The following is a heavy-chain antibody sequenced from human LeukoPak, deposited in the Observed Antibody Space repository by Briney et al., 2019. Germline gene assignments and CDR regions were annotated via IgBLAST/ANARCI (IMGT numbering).Heavy chain of an antibody. J-gene: IGHJ4*02. Sequence: SETLSLTCAVYGGSFSGYYWSWIRQPPGKGLERIGEINHSGSTNYNPSLKSRVTISVDTSKNQFSLRLTSVTAADTAVYYCARVRICSGGSCYSRTLDYWGQGTLVTVSS. CDR2: INHSGST. CDR3: ARVRICSGGSCYSRTLDY. CDR1: GGSFSGYY. D-gene: IGHD2-15*01. V-gene: IGHV4-34*01.